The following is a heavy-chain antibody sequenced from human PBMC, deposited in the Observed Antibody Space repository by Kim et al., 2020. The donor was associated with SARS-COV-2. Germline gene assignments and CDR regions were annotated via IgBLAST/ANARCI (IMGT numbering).Heavy chain of an antibody. CDR3: ARLFGGFGVVYYYYGMDV. Sequence: SETLSLTCTVSGGSISSYYWSWIRQPPGKGLEWIGYIYYSGSTNYNPSLKSRVTISVDTSKNQFSLKLSSVTAADTAVYYCARLFGGFGVVYYYYGMDVWGQGTTVTVSS. CDR1: GGSISSYY. V-gene: IGHV4-59*01. J-gene: IGHJ6*02. CDR2: IYYSGST. D-gene: IGHD3-10*01.